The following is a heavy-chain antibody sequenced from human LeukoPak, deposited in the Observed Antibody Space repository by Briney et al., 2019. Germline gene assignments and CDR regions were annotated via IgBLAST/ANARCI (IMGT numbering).Heavy chain of an antibody. J-gene: IGHJ4*02. Sequence: ASVKVSCKASGYTFTGYYMHWVRQAPGQGLEWMGWINPNSGGTNYAQKFQGRVTMARDTSISTAYMELSRPRSDDTAVYYCARSDNYDILTGYQGQFDYWGQGTLVTVSS. CDR2: INPNSGGT. CDR3: ARSDNYDILTGYQGQFDY. D-gene: IGHD3-9*01. CDR1: GYTFTGYY. V-gene: IGHV1-2*02.